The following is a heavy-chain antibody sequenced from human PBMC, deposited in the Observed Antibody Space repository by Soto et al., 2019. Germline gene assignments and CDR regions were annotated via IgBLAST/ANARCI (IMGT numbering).Heavy chain of an antibody. CDR1: GGPITSYY. Sequence: SETLSLTCIVSGGPITSYYWSWIRQPPGKGLEWIGYIYYSGSTNYNPSLKSRVTISVDTSKNQFSLKLSSVTAADTAVYYCARAAYCGGDCYLSTNFDYWGQGTLVTVPQ. CDR3: ARAAYCGGDCYLSTNFDY. CDR2: IYYSGST. J-gene: IGHJ4*02. D-gene: IGHD2-21*02. V-gene: IGHV4-59*01.